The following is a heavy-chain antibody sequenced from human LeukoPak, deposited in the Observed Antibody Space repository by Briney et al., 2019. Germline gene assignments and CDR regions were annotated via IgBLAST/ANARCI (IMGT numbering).Heavy chain of an antibody. Sequence: PSETLSLTCTVSGGSISGYYWTWIRQLPGKGLEWIGYIYNSGITNYNPSLKSRVTVSEDTSKNQFSLRLTSVTAADTAVYYCARSVPSLDYLFDSWGHGTLVTVSS. CDR3: ARSVPSLDYLFDS. V-gene: IGHV4-59*08. CDR2: IYNSGIT. D-gene: IGHD4-11*01. CDR1: GGSISGYY. J-gene: IGHJ5*01.